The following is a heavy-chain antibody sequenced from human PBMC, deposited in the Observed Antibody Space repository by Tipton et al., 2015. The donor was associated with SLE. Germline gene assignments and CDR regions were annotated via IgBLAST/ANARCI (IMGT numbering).Heavy chain of an antibody. CDR2: ISQSGRT. Sequence: GLVKPSGTLSLTCTVSGDSITNSHWWSWVRQPPEKGLEWLGEISQSGRTNYNPSLKSRITISVDTAKNQFSLRLGSVTAADTAIYYCARERGERRTSRIDYWDQGTLVTVSS. CDR1: GDSITNSHW. J-gene: IGHJ4*02. CDR3: ARERGERRTSRIDY. D-gene: IGHD3-16*01. V-gene: IGHV4-4*02.